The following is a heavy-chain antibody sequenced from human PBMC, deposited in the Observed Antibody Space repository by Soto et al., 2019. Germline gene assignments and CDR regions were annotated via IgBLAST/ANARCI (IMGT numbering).Heavy chain of an antibody. V-gene: IGHV1-69*01. Sequence: QVQLVQSGAEVKKPGSSVKVSCKASGGTFSSYAISWVRQAPGQGLEWMGGIIPILGTANYAQKFQGRVTINAGEFMNTPQIELRSLRTEDKAVYYCAGARGYSYGYATPGYGMDVWGLGTTVTVAS. CDR2: IIPILGTA. D-gene: IGHD5-18*01. CDR1: GGTFSSYA. CDR3: AGARGYSYGYATPGYGMDV. J-gene: IGHJ6*02.